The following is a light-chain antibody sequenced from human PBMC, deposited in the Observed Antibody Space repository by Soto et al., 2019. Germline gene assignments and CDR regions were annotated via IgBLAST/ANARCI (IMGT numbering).Light chain of an antibody. CDR1: QRIDKNY. CDR2: DAS. Sequence: EIVLTQSPVTLSLSPGQRATLSCRTSQRIDKNYLAWYQQKPDQAPRLLIFDASRRATGIPDRFSGSGSGTDFTLTISRLEPEDFAVYYCQQHGASITFGPGTKVDIK. V-gene: IGKV3-20*01. J-gene: IGKJ3*01. CDR3: QQHGASIT.